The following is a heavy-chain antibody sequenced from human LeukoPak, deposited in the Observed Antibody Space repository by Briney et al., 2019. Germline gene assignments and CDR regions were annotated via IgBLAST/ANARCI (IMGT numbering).Heavy chain of an antibody. CDR1: GGSFSGYY. J-gene: IGHJ4*02. D-gene: IGHD6-19*01. CDR2: INHSGST. V-gene: IGHV4-34*01. CDR3: ARTVLGYSSGFDY. Sequence: SETLSLTCAVYGGSFSGYYWSWIRQPPGKGLEWIGEINHSGSTNYNPSLKSRVTISVDTSKNQFSLKLSSVTAADTAVYYCARTVLGYSSGFDYWGQGTLVTVSS.